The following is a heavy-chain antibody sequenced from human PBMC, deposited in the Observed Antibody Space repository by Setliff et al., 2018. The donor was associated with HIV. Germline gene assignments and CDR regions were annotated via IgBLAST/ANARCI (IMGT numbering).Heavy chain of an antibody. V-gene: IGHV4-31*01. CDR3: ARFNFGDYSFDY. CDR1: GISINGYY. Sequence: PSETLSLTCSVSGISINGYYWSWIRQHPVKGLEWIGYISYSGNTYYNPSLKNLVTISIDTSKSQFSLNLTSVTAADTAKYFCARFNFGDYSFDYWGQGTLVTVSS. CDR2: ISYSGNT. D-gene: IGHD4-17*01. J-gene: IGHJ4*02.